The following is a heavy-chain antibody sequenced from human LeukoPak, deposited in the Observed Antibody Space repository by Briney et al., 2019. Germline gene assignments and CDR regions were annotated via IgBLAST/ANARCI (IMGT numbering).Heavy chain of an antibody. Sequence: GGSLRLSCAAPGFTFSDYGMVWVRQAPGKGLEWVAFIRYDGSIKYYTDSVKDRFTVSRDNSRNTLYLQLNSLRDDDTAVYYCAKDRAVARYYFDFWGQGTLVTVSS. D-gene: IGHD4-23*01. J-gene: IGHJ4*02. CDR1: GFTFSDYG. V-gene: IGHV3-30*02. CDR2: IRYDGSIK. CDR3: AKDRAVARYYFDF.